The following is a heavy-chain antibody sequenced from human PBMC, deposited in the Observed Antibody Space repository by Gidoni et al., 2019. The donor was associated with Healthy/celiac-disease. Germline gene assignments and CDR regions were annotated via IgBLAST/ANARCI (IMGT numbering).Heavy chain of an antibody. J-gene: IGHJ6*02. CDR3: ARVAFSSGWPFYYYYGMDV. Sequence: QVQLQESGRGVVRPSGTLSPTCTVSVGSISISYWSWIRQPPGTGLEWIGYIYDSGSTNYHPSLQSRVTISVDTSKNQFSLKLSSVTAADTAVYYCARVAFSSGWPFYYYYGMDVCGQGTTVTVSS. V-gene: IGHV4-59*01. CDR2: IYDSGST. D-gene: IGHD6-19*01. CDR1: VGSISISY.